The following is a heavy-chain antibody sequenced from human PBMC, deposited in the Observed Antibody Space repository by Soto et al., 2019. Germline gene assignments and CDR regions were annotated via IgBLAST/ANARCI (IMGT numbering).Heavy chain of an antibody. J-gene: IGHJ4*02. V-gene: IGHV3-30-3*01. D-gene: IGHD3-22*01. CDR3: ARNYYDSSGYSYIDY. CDR2: ISYDGSNK. Sequence: PGGSLRLSCAASGFTFSSYAMHWVRQAPGKGLEWVAVISYDGSNKYYADSVKGRFTISRDNSKNTLYLQMNSLRAEDTAVYYWARNYYDSSGYSYIDYWGQGTLVTVSS. CDR1: GFTFSSYA.